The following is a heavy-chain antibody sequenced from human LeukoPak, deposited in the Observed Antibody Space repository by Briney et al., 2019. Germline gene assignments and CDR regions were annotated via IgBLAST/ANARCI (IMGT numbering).Heavy chain of an antibody. CDR3: ARDYYDSSGYSYFDY. J-gene: IGHJ4*02. CDR2: ISGSGGST. V-gene: IGHV3-23*01. Sequence: GGSLRLSCAASGFTFSYTWMSWVRQAPGKGLEWVSAISGSGGSTDYADSVKGRFTISRDNSKNTLYLQMNSLRAEDTAVYYCARDYYDSSGYSYFDYWGQGTLVTVSS. CDR1: GFTFSYTW. D-gene: IGHD3-22*01.